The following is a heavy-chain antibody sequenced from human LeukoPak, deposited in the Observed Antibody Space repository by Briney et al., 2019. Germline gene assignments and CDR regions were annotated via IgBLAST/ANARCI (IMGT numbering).Heavy chain of an antibody. V-gene: IGHV1-18*01. Sequence: GASVKVSCKASGYTFTSYGISWVRQAPGQGLEWMGWISAYNGNTNYAQRLQGRVTMTTDTSTSTAYMELRSLRSDDTAVYYCAGTSAAGDEYFQHWGQGTLVTVSS. CDR3: AGTSAAGDEYFQH. D-gene: IGHD6-13*01. CDR1: GYTFTSYG. J-gene: IGHJ1*01. CDR2: ISAYNGNT.